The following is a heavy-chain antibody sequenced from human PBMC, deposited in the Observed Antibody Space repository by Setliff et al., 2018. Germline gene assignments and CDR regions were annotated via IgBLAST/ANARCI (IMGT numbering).Heavy chain of an antibody. Sequence: ASVKVSCKASGYTFIDYYMHWVRQAPGQGLEWMGWINLHGGGTNYAQNFHGRVTMTMDTSISTAYLELSGLRSDDTALYYCARGRIGSTWTGDRWGQGTLVTVSS. D-gene: IGHD2-2*01. CDR1: GYTFIDYY. CDR2: INLHGGGT. V-gene: IGHV1-2*02. CDR3: ARGRIGSTWTGDR. J-gene: IGHJ5*02.